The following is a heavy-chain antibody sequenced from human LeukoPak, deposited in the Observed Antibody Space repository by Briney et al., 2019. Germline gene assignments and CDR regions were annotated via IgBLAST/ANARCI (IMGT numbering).Heavy chain of an antibody. CDR3: AKDSYDSSGLRN. CDR2: ISGSGGST. Sequence: PGGSLRLSCAATGFTFSSYAMSWVRQAPGKGLEWVSAISGSGGSTYYADSVKGRFTISRDNSKNTLYLQMNSLRAEDTAVYYCAKDSYDSSGLRNWGQGTLVTVSS. V-gene: IGHV3-23*01. D-gene: IGHD3-22*01. J-gene: IGHJ4*02. CDR1: GFTFSSYA.